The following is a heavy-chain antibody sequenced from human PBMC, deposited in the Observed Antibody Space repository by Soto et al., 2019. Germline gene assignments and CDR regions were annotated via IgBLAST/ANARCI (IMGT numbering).Heavy chain of an antibody. CDR2: INSEGSST. Sequence: GGSLRLSCAASGFTFSDSTMHWVRQTSGKGLVWVSRINSEGSSTSYADSVKGRFTISRDNAKNTLYLQMNSLRAEDTAVYYCARDAYYDSSGYLFDYWGQGTQVTVSS. J-gene: IGHJ4*02. CDR3: ARDAYYDSSGYLFDY. CDR1: GFTFSDST. V-gene: IGHV3-74*01. D-gene: IGHD3-22*01.